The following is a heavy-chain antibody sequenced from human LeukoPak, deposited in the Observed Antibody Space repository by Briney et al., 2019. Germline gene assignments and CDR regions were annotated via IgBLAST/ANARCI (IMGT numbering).Heavy chain of an antibody. CDR3: AKDSYYDSSGYYGTDGFDI. CDR1: GFTFSSYG. Sequence: GGSLRLSCAASGFTFSSYGMHWVRQAPGKGLEWVAFIRYDGSNKYYADSVKGRFTISRDNSKNTLYLQMNSLRAEDTAVFYCAKDSYYDSSGYYGTDGFDIWGQGTMVTVSS. CDR2: IRYDGSNK. J-gene: IGHJ3*02. V-gene: IGHV3-30*02. D-gene: IGHD3-22*01.